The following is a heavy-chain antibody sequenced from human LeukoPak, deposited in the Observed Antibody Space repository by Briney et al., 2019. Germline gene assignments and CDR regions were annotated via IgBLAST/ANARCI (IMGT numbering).Heavy chain of an antibody. V-gene: IGHV3-72*01. CDR3: ARRMVPSGNYGMDV. CDR1: GFTFSDHY. CDR2: TTNKANGYST. Sequence: GGSLRLSCAASGFTFSDHYMDWVRQAPGKGLEWVGRTTNKANGYSTEYAASVKGRFTISRDDSKNSLYLQMNSLKTEDTAVYYCARRMVPSGNYGMDVWGQGTTVAVSS. D-gene: IGHD6-13*01. J-gene: IGHJ6*02.